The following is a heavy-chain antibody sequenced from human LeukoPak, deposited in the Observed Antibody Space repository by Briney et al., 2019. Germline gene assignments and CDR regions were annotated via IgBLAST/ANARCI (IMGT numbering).Heavy chain of an antibody. CDR2: IGTAGDT. D-gene: IGHD3-22*01. V-gene: IGHV3-13*01. CDR1: GFTFSSYD. J-gene: IGHJ4*02. CDR3: ARSPPRYYYDSSGWSSFDY. Sequence: GGSLRLSCAASGFTFSSYDMHWVRQATGKGLEWVSAIGTAGDTYYPGSVKGRFTTSRENAKNSLYLQMNSLRAEDTAVYYCARSPPRYYYDSSGWSSFDYWGQGTLVTVSS.